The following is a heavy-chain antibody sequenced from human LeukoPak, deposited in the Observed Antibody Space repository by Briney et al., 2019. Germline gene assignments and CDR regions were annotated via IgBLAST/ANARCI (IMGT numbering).Heavy chain of an antibody. Sequence: GGTLRLSCAASGFTFSSYGMSWVRQAPGKGLEWVSAISGSGGSTYYADSVKGRFTISRDNSKNTLYLQMNSLRAEDTAVYYCAKTQADIIVVVAATFDYWGQGTLVTVSS. CDR2: ISGSGGST. V-gene: IGHV3-23*01. CDR3: AKTQADIIVVVAATFDY. CDR1: GFTFSSYG. D-gene: IGHD2-15*01. J-gene: IGHJ4*02.